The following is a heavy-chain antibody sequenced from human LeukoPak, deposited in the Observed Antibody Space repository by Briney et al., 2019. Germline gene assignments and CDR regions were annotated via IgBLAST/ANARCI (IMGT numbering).Heavy chain of an antibody. CDR2: ISGSGDNT. CDR3: ARVVGGQYGSGIDF. D-gene: IGHD3-10*01. J-gene: IGHJ4*02. V-gene: IGHV3-23*01. Sequence: GGSLRLSCAASGFTFSSYAMSWVRQAPGKGLEWVSGISGSGDNTYHADSVKGRFTISRDNAKNSLYLQMNSLRAEDTAVYYCARVVGGQYGSGIDFWGQGTLVTVSS. CDR1: GFTFSSYA.